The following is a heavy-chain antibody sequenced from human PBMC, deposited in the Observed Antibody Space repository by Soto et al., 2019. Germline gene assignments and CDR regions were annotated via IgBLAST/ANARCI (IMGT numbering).Heavy chain of an antibody. V-gene: IGHV3-21*01. CDR2: ISSSSSYI. J-gene: IGHJ6*02. CDR3: ARGKGSGWYAEYYYGMDV. CDR1: GFTFSSYS. Sequence: EVQLVESGGGLVKPGGSLRLSCAASGFTFSSYSMNWVRQAPGKGLEWVSSISSSSSYIYYADSVKGRFTISRDNAKNSLYLQMNSLRGEDTAVYYCARGKGSGWYAEYYYGMDVWGQGTTVTVS. D-gene: IGHD6-19*01.